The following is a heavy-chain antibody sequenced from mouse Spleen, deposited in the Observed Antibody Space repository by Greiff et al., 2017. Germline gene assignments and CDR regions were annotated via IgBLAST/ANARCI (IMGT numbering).Heavy chain of an antibody. J-gene: IGHJ1*01. CDR2: ISSGGGNT. CDR1: GFTFSSYA. D-gene: IGHD2-3*01. CDR3: ARQDGYYLYWYFDV. V-gene: IGHV5-9-3*01. Sequence: EVHLVESGGGLVKLGGSLKLSCAASGFTFSSYAMSWVRQTPEKRLEWVATISSGGGNTYYPDSVKGRFTISRDNAKNTLYLQMSSLKSEDTAMYYCARQDGYYLYWYFDVWGAGTTVTVSS.